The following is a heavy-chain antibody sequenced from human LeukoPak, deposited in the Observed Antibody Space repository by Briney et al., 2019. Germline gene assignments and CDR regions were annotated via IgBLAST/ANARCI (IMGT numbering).Heavy chain of an antibody. J-gene: IGHJ6*03. V-gene: IGHV4-39*01. CDR1: GFSFSSCGKH. D-gene: IGHD3-3*01. CDR2: IYYSGKS. CDR3: ARHPLNYEFWSGPPGYYYRDV. Sequence: PAESLTLSCTASGFSFSSCGKHWGRIPPRPGQERESVRWIYYSGKSYYNPSLNSRITICVYTSKNQFSLKLGSVTAADTAVYYCARHPLNYEFWSGPPGYYYRDVWGKGTTVTVSS.